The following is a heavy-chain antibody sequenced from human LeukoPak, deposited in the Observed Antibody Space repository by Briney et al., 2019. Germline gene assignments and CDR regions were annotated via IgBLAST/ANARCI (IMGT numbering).Heavy chain of an antibody. CDR2: IRYDGSNK. J-gene: IGHJ6*02. CDR1: GFTFSSYG. CDR3: AKDQGYVDYVNHYYGMDV. Sequence: GGSLRLSCAASGFTFSSYGMHWVRQAPGKGLEWVAFIRYDGSNKYYADSVKGRFTISRDNSKNTLYLQMNSLRAEDTAVYYCAKDQGYVDYVNHYYGMDVWGQGTTVTVSS. D-gene: IGHD4-17*01. V-gene: IGHV3-30*02.